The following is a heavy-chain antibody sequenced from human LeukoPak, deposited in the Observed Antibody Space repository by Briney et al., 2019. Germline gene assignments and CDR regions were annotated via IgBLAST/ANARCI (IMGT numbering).Heavy chain of an antibody. D-gene: IGHD1-1*01. Sequence: PGGSRRLSCAASGFTFNNYWMHWVRQAPGKGLVWVSRINRDGSSTNYADSVKGRITISRDNAKNTLYLQMNSLRAEDTAVYYCARATTGMPDYWGQGTLVTVSS. CDR2: INRDGSST. CDR1: GFTFNNYW. V-gene: IGHV3-74*01. J-gene: IGHJ4*02. CDR3: ARATTGMPDY.